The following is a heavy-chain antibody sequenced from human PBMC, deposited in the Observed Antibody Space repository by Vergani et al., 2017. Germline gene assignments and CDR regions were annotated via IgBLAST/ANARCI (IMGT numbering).Heavy chain of an antibody. CDR1: GFKFSDHY. D-gene: IGHD3-10*01. CDR3: AKNPGISTTRRYYARDV. V-gene: IGHV3-11*04. Sequence: LEESGGGSVKPGGSLRLSCAASGFKFSDHYMSWIRQAPGKGLEWVSHISPGASTVSYTDSVTGRFTVSRDNDNNSLTLDMTTLRVEGTAVYYCAKNPGISTTRRYYARDVWCQGTTVTVSS. J-gene: IGHJ6*02. CDR2: ISPGASTV.